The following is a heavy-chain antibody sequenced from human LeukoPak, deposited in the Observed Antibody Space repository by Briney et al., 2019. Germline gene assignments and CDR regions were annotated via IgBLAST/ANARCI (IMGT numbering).Heavy chain of an antibody. CDR1: GFTFSSYN. V-gene: IGHV3-21*01. CDR2: ISSSSIYI. Sequence: GGSLRLSCATSGFTFSSYNMNWVRQAPGKGLEWLSAISSSSIYIYYADSVKGRFTISRDNAKNSLYLQMNSLRAEDTAVYYCAELGITMIGGVWGKGTTVTISS. CDR3: AELGITMIGGV. D-gene: IGHD3-10*02. J-gene: IGHJ6*04.